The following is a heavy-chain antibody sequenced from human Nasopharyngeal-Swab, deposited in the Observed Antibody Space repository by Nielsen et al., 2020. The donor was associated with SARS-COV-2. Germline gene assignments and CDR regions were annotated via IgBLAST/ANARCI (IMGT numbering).Heavy chain of an antibody. Sequence: GGSLRFSCVGSGITFSRSVIQWVRQAPGKGLEWVAVLSIDGSNYAQYADSVKGRFSISRDTSENTLHLQLNSLRDEDTAVYYCVREGGTSGRAGYFDYWGQGTLVTVSS. J-gene: IGHJ4*02. CDR1: GITFSRSV. CDR3: VREGGTSGRAGYFDY. V-gene: IGHV3-30-3*01. CDR2: LSIDGSNYA. D-gene: IGHD2-2*01.